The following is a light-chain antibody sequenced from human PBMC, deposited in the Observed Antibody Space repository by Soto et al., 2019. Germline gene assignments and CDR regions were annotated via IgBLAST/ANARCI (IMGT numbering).Light chain of an antibody. CDR3: TSWTTSNSYV. Sequence: QSALTQPAAVSGSPAQSITISCTGTNSDVGGYNYVSWYQQHPGKAPKLMIFDVSNRPPGVSNRFSGSKSVNTASLNISGXXXXXXXXYYCTSWTTSNSYVFGTGTKVTVL. CDR2: DVS. V-gene: IGLV2-14*01. J-gene: IGLJ1*01. CDR1: NSDVGGYNY.